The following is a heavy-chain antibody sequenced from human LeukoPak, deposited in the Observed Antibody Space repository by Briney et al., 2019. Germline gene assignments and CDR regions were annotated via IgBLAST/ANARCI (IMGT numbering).Heavy chain of an antibody. J-gene: IGHJ4*02. CDR3: AKDPYSYGSYFDY. D-gene: IGHD5-18*01. CDR1: GFTFSGCG. V-gene: IGHV3-30*02. CDR2: IWYDGRDK. Sequence: GGSLRLSCAASGFTFSGCGMHWVRQAPGKGLEWVAFIWYDGRDKYYVDSVKGRFTISRDNSKNTLYLQMNSLRAEDTAMYYCAKDPYSYGSYFDYWGQGTLITVSS.